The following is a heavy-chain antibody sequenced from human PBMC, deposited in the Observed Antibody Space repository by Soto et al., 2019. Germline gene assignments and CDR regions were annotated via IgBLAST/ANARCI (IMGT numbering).Heavy chain of an antibody. Sequence: ASVKVSCKASGYTFTSYAMHWVLQAPGQRLEWKGWINAGNGNTKYSQKFQGRVTITRDTSASTAYMELSSLRSEDTAVYYCARDAGIAAAGVNWFDPWGQGTLVTVSS. CDR3: ARDAGIAAAGVNWFDP. CDR2: INAGNGNT. V-gene: IGHV1-3*01. J-gene: IGHJ5*02. D-gene: IGHD6-13*01. CDR1: GYTFTSYA.